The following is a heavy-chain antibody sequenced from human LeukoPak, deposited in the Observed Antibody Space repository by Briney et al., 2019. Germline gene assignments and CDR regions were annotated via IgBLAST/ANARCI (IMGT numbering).Heavy chain of an antibody. J-gene: IGHJ4*02. CDR1: GFTFSSYS. CDR3: ARDRPRYDYVWGSDGDY. V-gene: IGHV3-21*01. Sequence: GGSLRLSCAASGFTFSSYSMNWVRQAPGKGLEWVSSISSSSSYIYYADSVKGRFTISRDNAKNSLYLQMNSLRAEDTAVYYCARDRPRYDYVWGSDGDYWGQGTLVTVSS. CDR2: ISSSSSYI. D-gene: IGHD3-16*01.